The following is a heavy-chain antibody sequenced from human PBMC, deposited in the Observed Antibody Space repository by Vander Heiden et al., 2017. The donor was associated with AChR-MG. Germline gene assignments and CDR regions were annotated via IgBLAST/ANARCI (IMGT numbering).Heavy chain of an antibody. V-gene: IGHV3-30*18. J-gene: IGHJ4*02. Sequence: QVQLVESGGGVVQPGRSLRLSCAASGFTFSSYGMHWVSQAPGKGLEWVAVISYDGSNKYYADSVKGRFTISRDNSKNTLYLQMNSLRAEDTAVYYCAKDVDYWGQGTLVTVSS. CDR2: ISYDGSNK. CDR3: AKDVDY. CDR1: GFTFSSYG.